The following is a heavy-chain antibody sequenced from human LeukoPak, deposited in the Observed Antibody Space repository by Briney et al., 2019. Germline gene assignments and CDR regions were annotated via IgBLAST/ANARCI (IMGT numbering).Heavy chain of an antibody. CDR1: GFTFINYG. CDR3: ARDPDRSGFDY. J-gene: IGHJ4*02. V-gene: IGHV3-33*07. Sequence: GTSLRLSCAASGFTFINYGMYWIRQAPGKGLEWVATVWYDGNNKYYADSVQGRFTISRDNSRNTLFLQMDSLRVEDTGLYYCARDPDRSGFDYWGQGTLVTVS. CDR2: VWYDGNNK. D-gene: IGHD1-14*01.